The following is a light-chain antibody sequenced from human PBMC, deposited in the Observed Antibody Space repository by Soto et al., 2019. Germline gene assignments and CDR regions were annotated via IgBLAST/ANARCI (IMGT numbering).Light chain of an antibody. Sequence: QSALTQPASVSGSPGQSITISCPGTSSDLDGYNYVSWYQYHPGKAPKLMIYDVTHRPSGISNRFSASKSGNTASLTISGLQADDEADYYCSSFTISRNTAIFGGGTKLTVL. CDR2: DVT. J-gene: IGLJ2*01. CDR3: SSFTISRNTAI. V-gene: IGLV2-14*01. CDR1: SSDLDGYNY.